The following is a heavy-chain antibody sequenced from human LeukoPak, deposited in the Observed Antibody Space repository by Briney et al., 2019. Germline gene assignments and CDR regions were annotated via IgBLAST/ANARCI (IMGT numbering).Heavy chain of an antibody. V-gene: IGHV4-34*01. Sequence: SETLSLTCAVYGGSFSGYYWSWIRQPPGKGLEWIGEINHSGSTNYNPSLKSRVTISVDTSKNQFSLKLSSVTAADTAVYYCARPLYYDILTGEYYFDYWGQGTLVTVSS. D-gene: IGHD3-9*01. J-gene: IGHJ4*02. CDR3: ARPLYYDILTGEYYFDY. CDR1: GGSFSGYY. CDR2: INHSGST.